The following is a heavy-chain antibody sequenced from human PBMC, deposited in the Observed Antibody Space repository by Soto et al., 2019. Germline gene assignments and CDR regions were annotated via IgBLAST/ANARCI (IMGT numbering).Heavy chain of an antibody. J-gene: IGHJ6*03. Sequence: GGSLRLSCAASGFTFSSYGMHWVRQAPGKGLEWVAVIWYDGSNKYYADSVKGRFTISRDNSKNTLYLQMNSLRAEDTAVYYCARDSGYYYYYMDVWGKGTTVTVSS. D-gene: IGHD3-10*01. CDR1: GFTFSSYG. CDR2: IWYDGSNK. CDR3: ARDSGYYYYYMDV. V-gene: IGHV3-33*01.